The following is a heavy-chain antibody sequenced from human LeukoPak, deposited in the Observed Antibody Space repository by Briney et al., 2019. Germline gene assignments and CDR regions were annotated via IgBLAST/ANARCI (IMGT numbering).Heavy chain of an antibody. Sequence: GGSLRLSCAASGFTFSIYSMNWVRQAPGKGLEWVSYISGSSSTIHNADSVKGRFTISRDNANNSLYLQMNSLRAEDTAVYYCARATAAAEDHWGQGTLVTVSS. J-gene: IGHJ4*02. CDR1: GFTFSIYS. V-gene: IGHV3-48*01. CDR2: ISGSSSTI. CDR3: ARATAAAEDH. D-gene: IGHD6-13*01.